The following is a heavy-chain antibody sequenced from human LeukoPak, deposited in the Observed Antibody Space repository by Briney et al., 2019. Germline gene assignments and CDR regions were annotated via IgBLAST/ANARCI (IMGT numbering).Heavy chain of an antibody. Sequence: SETLSLTCTVSGGSISSGSYYWSWIRQPAGKGLEWIRLIYTSGSTNYNPSLKSRVTISVDTSKNQFSLKLSSVTAADTAVYYCAREGFTVVRSRAYAFDIWGQGTMVTVSS. CDR1: GGSISSGSYY. CDR3: AREGFTVVRSRAYAFDI. V-gene: IGHV4-61*02. CDR2: IYTSGST. D-gene: IGHD4-23*01. J-gene: IGHJ3*02.